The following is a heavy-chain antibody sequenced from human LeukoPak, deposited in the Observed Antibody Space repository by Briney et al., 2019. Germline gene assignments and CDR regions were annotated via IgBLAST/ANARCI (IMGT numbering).Heavy chain of an antibody. Sequence: SETLSITCAVYGGSFSGYYWSWIRQPPGKGLEWIGEINHSGSTNYNPSLKSRVTISVDTSKNQFSLKLSSVTAADTAVYYCARGLNNVDTALYYFDYWGQGTLVTVSS. D-gene: IGHD5-18*01. J-gene: IGHJ4*02. CDR3: ARGLNNVDTALYYFDY. CDR2: INHSGST. CDR1: GGSFSGYY. V-gene: IGHV4-34*01.